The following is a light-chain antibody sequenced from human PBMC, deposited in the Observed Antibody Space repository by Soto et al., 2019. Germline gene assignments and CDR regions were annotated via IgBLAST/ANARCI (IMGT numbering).Light chain of an antibody. V-gene: IGKV3-15*01. CDR3: QHYDEWPLT. CDR1: QSVSNN. J-gene: IGKJ4*01. Sequence: EIVMTQSPATLPVSPGERATLSCRASQSVSNNLAWYQQKPGQAPRLLIYFASTRATGIPARFSGSGSGTQFTLTITSLQSEDVAVYYCQHYDEWPLTFGGGTKVETK. CDR2: FAS.